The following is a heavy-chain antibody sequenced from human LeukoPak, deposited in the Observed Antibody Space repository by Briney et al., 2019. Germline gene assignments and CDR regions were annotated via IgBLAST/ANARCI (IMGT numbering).Heavy chain of an antibody. CDR3: AKGSGRGSSSALDY. CDR2: ISSSDAST. D-gene: IGHD5-18*01. Sequence: PGGSLRLSCGASGFTFSNYAMNWVRQAPGEGPEWVSVISSSDASTYYADSVTGRFTISTDNAKNTLYLQMNSLRAEDTALYYCAKGSGRGSSSALDYWGQGTLVTVSS. J-gene: IGHJ4*02. CDR1: GFTFSNYA. V-gene: IGHV3-23*01.